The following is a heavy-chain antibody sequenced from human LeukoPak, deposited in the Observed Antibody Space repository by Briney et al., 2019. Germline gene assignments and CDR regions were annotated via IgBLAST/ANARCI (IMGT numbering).Heavy chain of an antibody. CDR2: IRYDGFNK. V-gene: IGHV3-30*02. CDR3: SKKTIVGAKVDAFDI. J-gene: IGHJ3*02. Sequence: PGGSLRLSCAASGFTFSNYGMHWVRQAPGKGLEWVASIRYDGFNKYYADSLKGRFTISRDNSKNTLYLQMNSLRAEDTAVYYWSKKTIVGAKVDAFDIWGQGTIVIVSS. CDR1: GFTFSNYG. D-gene: IGHD1-26*01.